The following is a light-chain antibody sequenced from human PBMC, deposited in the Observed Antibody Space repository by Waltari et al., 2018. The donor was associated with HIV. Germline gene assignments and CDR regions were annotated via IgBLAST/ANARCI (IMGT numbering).Light chain of an antibody. Sequence: QLVLTQSPSASLGASVKFTCTLSSGHSNYDIAWHQQQPEKGPRYLMKLNSDGSHSKGDGIPDRFSGSSSGAERYLTISSLQSEDEADYYCQTWDTGIRVFGGGTKLTVL. CDR3: QTWDTGIRV. CDR1: SGHSNYD. J-gene: IGLJ3*02. V-gene: IGLV4-69*01. CDR2: LNSDGSH.